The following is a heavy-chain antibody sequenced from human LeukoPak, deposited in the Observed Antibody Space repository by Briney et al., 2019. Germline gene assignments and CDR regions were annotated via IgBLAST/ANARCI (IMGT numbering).Heavy chain of an antibody. V-gene: IGHV4-34*01. CDR3: ARGPPRGIVVVPAAVGDY. J-gene: IGHJ4*02. CDR1: GGSFSGYY. CDR2: INHSGST. D-gene: IGHD2-2*01. Sequence: SETLFLTCAVYGGSFSGYYWSWIRQPPGKGLEWIGEINHSGSTNYNPSLKSRVTISVDMSKNQFSLKLSSVTAVDTAVYYCARGPPRGIVVVPAAVGDYWGQGTLVTVSS.